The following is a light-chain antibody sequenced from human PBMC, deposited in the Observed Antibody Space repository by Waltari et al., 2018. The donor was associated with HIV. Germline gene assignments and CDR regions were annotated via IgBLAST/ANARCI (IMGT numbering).Light chain of an antibody. J-gene: IGKJ2*01. Sequence: EIVMTQSPDTLSVSPGERATLSCRASQSVSSNLAWFQQKVDQPPRLLIYGASTRATGIAARFSGSGSGTEFTLTISSLQSEDFAVYYCQQYNDWPRTFGQGTKLEMK. CDR2: GAS. CDR1: QSVSSN. V-gene: IGKV3-15*01. CDR3: QQYNDWPRT.